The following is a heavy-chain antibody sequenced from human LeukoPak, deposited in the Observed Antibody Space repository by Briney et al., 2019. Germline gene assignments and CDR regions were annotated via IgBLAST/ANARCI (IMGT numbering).Heavy chain of an antibody. D-gene: IGHD2-2*01. J-gene: IGHJ4*02. CDR2: IYPGDSDT. CDR3: ASAILGYCSSTSCLFDY. Sequence: GESLKISCKGSGYSFTSYWIGWVRQMPGKGLEWMGIIYPGDSDTRYSPSFQGQVIISADKSISTAYLQWSSLKASDTAMYYCASAILGYCSSTSCLFDYWGQGTLVTVSS. CDR1: GYSFTSYW. V-gene: IGHV5-51*01.